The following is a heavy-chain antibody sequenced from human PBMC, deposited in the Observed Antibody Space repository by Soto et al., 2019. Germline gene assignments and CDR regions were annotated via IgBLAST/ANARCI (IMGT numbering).Heavy chain of an antibody. V-gene: IGHV1-8*01. J-gene: IGHJ6*03. Sequence: ASVKVSCKASGYTFTSYDINWVRQATGQGLEWMGWMNPNSGNTGYAQKFQGRVTMTRNTSISTAYMELSSLRSEDTAVYYCARAITNWNYGYYYYYMDGWGKGTKVTVSS. CDR3: ARAITNWNYGYYYYYMDG. CDR1: GYTFTSYD. CDR2: MNPNSGNT. D-gene: IGHD1-7*01.